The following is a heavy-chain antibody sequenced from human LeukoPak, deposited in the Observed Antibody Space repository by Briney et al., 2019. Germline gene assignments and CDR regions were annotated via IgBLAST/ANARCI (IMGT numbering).Heavy chain of an antibody. CDR3: ARALEYSSGWYDY. CDR1: GFTFSSYS. Sequence: KTGGSLRLSCTASGFTFSSYSMNWVRQAPGKGLEWVSSISSSSSYIYYADSVKGRFTISRDNAKNSLYLQMNSLRAEDTAVYYCARALEYSSGWYDYWGQGTLVTVSS. V-gene: IGHV3-21*01. J-gene: IGHJ4*02. D-gene: IGHD6-19*01. CDR2: ISSSSSYI.